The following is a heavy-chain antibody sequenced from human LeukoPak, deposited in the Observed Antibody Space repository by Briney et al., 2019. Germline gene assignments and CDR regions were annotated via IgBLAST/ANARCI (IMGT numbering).Heavy chain of an antibody. D-gene: IGHD2-2*01. CDR1: GFTVSSNY. Sequence: SGGSLRLSCAAASGFTVSSNYMSWVRQAPGKGLEWVSVIYGGGSTSYADSVKGRFTFSRDTSKNTLCLQMNSLRPEDTAVYYCARLVIGDIVVVPAAMGLDGMDVWGQGTTVTVSS. CDR2: IYGGGST. V-gene: IGHV3-66*02. J-gene: IGHJ6*02. CDR3: ARLVIGDIVVVPAAMGLDGMDV.